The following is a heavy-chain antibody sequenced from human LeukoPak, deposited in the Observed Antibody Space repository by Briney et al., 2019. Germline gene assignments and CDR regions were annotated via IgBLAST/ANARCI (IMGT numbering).Heavy chain of an antibody. Sequence: SGGSLRLSCAASGFTFSSYAMHWVRQAPGKGLEWVAVISYDGSNKYYADSVKGRFTISRDNSKNTLYLQMNSLRAEDTAVYYCARARYSSSGWFDPWGQGTLVTVSS. D-gene: IGHD6-6*01. J-gene: IGHJ5*02. CDR2: ISYDGSNK. V-gene: IGHV3-30-3*01. CDR3: ARARYSSSGWFDP. CDR1: GFTFSSYA.